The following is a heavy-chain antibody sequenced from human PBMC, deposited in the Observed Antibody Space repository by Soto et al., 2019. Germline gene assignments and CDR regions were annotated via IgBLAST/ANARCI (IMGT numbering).Heavy chain of an antibody. D-gene: IGHD3-10*01. Sequence: SETLSLTCAVSGGSISSSNWWIWFRQPPGKGLEWIGEIYHSGSTNYNPSLKSRVTISVDKSKNQFSLKLSSVTAADTAVYYCAREHTFGELLWGLDYWGQGTLVTVSS. CDR1: GGSISSSNW. V-gene: IGHV4-4*02. CDR3: AREHTFGELLWGLDY. J-gene: IGHJ4*02. CDR2: IYHSGST.